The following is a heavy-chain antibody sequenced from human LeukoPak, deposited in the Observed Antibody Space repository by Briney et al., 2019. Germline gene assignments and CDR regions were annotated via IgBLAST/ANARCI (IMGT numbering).Heavy chain of an antibody. V-gene: IGHV1-69*04. J-gene: IGHJ6*02. CDR2: IIPILGIA. Sequence: ASVKVSCKASGGTFSSYAISWVRQAPGQGLEWMGRIIPILGIANYALKFQGRVTITADKSTSTAYMELSSLRSEDTAVYYCASTRVVEVGMDVWGQGTTVTVSS. D-gene: IGHD2-15*01. CDR3: ASTRVVEVGMDV. CDR1: GGTFSSYA.